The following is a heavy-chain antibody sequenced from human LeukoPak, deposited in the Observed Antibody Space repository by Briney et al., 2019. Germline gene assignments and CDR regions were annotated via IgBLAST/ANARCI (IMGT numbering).Heavy chain of an antibody. CDR3: TRDLHPSYYLPDY. J-gene: IGHJ4*02. CDR1: AFEFSSNW. D-gene: IGHD1-26*01. CDR2: IKQDGSET. Sequence: PGGSLRLSCVASAFEFSSNWMSWVRQAPGKGLEWAASIKQDGSETYYVDSVKGRFTISRDNAKNSLYLQMNSLRAEDTAVYYCTRDLHPSYYLPDYWGQGTLVTVSS. V-gene: IGHV3-7*04.